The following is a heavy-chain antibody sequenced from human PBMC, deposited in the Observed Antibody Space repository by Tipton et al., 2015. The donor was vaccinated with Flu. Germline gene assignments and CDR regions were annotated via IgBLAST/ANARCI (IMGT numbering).Heavy chain of an antibody. V-gene: IGHV3-30*02. CDR1: GFTFSGYG. J-gene: IGHJ4*02. CDR2: IRHDASDK. D-gene: IGHD6-19*01. CDR3: AKDGWDTSGWYPFDY. Sequence: QLVQSGGGVVQPGGSLRLSCEASGFTFSGYGMHWVRQAPGTGLEWVAFIRHDASDKYYADSVQGRFTISRDNSKHALYLLISSLRAEDTAVYYCAKDGWDTSGWYPFDYWGQGTLVTVSA.